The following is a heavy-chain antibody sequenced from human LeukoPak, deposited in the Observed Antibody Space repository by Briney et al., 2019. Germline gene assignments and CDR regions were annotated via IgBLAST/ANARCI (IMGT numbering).Heavy chain of an antibody. Sequence: SGGSLRLSCAASGFTFSNYGVSWVRQAPGKGLEWVSGFSGSGGSTYYADSVKGRITISRDSSKNTLYLQMNSLRAEDTAVYYCAKYGDILTGYPYYFDYWGQGTLVTVSS. D-gene: IGHD3-9*01. J-gene: IGHJ4*02. CDR1: GFTFSNYG. V-gene: IGHV3-23*01. CDR2: FSGSGGST. CDR3: AKYGDILTGYPYYFDY.